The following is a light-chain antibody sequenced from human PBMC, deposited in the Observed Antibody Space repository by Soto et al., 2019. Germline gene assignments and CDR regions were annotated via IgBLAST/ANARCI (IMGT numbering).Light chain of an antibody. CDR1: QSVLFSSNNQNY. CDR2: CAS. CDR3: QQYWRSPYT. V-gene: IGKV4-1*01. J-gene: IGKJ2*01. Sequence: DIVMTQSPDSLAVSLGERATINCKSSQSVLFSSNNQNYVAWYQHKAGEPPKLLIYCASTRESGGPDRFSGSESRTNFTLAVSSLQAEDVAVYYCQQYWRSPYTFGQGTKLEIK.